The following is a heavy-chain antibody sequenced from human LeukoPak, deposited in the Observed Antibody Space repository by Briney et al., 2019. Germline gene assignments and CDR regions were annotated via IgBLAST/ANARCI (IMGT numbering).Heavy chain of an antibody. Sequence: PSETLSLTCTVSGGSISSYHWSWIRQPPGKGLEWIGNIYYSGSTNYNPSLKSRVTISLDTSKDQFSLKLSSVTAADTAVYYCAREIRDSATDWTYAFDIWGQGTMVTVSS. CDR1: GGSISSYH. D-gene: IGHD1-1*01. J-gene: IGHJ3*02. CDR3: AREIRDSATDWTYAFDI. V-gene: IGHV4-59*01. CDR2: IYYSGST.